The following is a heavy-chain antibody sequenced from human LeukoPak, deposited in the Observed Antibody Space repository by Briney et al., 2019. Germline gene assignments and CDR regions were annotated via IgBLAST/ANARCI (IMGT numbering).Heavy chain of an antibody. CDR3: ARVEGVVRGLSPPSIKSRVYFDY. CDR2: VSQSGNT. Sequence: TSETLSLTCTISGYSNSSGTYWGWIRQPPGKGLEWIGSVSQSGNTYYNPSLKSRVTISVDKSKNQFFLTLTSVTAADTAVYYCARVEGVVRGLSPPSIKSRVYFDYWGQGALVTVSS. D-gene: IGHD3-10*01. V-gene: IGHV4-38-2*02. CDR1: GYSNSSGTY. J-gene: IGHJ4*02.